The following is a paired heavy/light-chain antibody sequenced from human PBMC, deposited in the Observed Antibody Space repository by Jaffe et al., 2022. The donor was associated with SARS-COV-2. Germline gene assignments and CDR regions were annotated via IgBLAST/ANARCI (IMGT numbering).Heavy chain of an antibody. J-gene: IGHJ4*02. CDR2: TYYRSKWSV. Sequence: QVQLQQSGPGLVKPSQTLSLTCAISGDSVSSNTWNWVRQSPSRGLEWLGRTYYRSKWSVDYAVSVKSRITISPDTSKNQFSLQLSSVTPEDTAVYYCGRNPAEVSTITDWGQGTLVTVSS. V-gene: IGHV6-1*01. CDR3: GRNPAEVSTITD. CDR1: GDSVSSNT. D-gene: IGHD4-4*01.
Light chain of an antibody. J-gene: IGKJ4*01. CDR2: WAS. CDR1: QSVLYSSKNY. Sequence: DIVMTQSPDSLAVSLGERATINCKSSQSVLYSSKNYLAWYQQKPGQAPKLLIYWASTRESGVPDRFSGSGSGTDFTLTISSLQAEDVAVYFCQQHSSLPLTFGGGTKVEIK. V-gene: IGKV4-1*01. CDR3: QQHSSLPLT.